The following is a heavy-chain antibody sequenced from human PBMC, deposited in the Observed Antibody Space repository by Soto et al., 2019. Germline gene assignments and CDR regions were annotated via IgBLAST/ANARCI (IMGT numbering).Heavy chain of an antibody. Sequence: GGSLRLSCAASGFTFSSYAMHWVRQAPGKGLEWVAVISYDGSNKYYADSVKGRFTISRDNSKNTLYLQMNSLRAEDTAVYYCARASGPRRGMDVWGQGTTVTVSS. J-gene: IGHJ6*02. CDR3: ARASGPRRGMDV. CDR1: GFTFSSYA. D-gene: IGHD3-10*01. V-gene: IGHV3-30-3*01. CDR2: ISYDGSNK.